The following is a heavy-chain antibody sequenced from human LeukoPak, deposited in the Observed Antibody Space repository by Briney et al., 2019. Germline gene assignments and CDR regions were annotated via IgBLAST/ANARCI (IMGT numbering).Heavy chain of an antibody. CDR3: AKVSPAAPEGFGELLRYYYYMDV. CDR1: GFTLSSYA. D-gene: IGHD3-10*01. Sequence: PGGSLRLSCAASGFTLSSYAMSGVRQAPGKGLEGVSSISGRAGSTYYADSVKGGFTIYRDNSKNRVYVEMNGRRGGEAAVYYCAKVSPAAPEGFGELLRYYYYMDVWGKGTTVTISS. CDR2: ISGRAGST. V-gene: IGHV3-23*01. J-gene: IGHJ6*03.